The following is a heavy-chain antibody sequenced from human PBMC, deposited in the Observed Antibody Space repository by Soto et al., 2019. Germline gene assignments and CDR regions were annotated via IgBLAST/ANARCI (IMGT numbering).Heavy chain of an antibody. Sequence: ASVKVSCKASGGTFSSYTISWVRQAPGQGLEWMGRIIPILGIANYAQKFQGRVTITADKSTSTAYMELSSLRSEDTAVYYCASYISSSGFDYWGQGTLVTVSS. CDR3: ASYISSSGFDY. V-gene: IGHV1-69*02. D-gene: IGHD6-6*01. CDR1: GGTFSSYT. CDR2: IIPILGIA. J-gene: IGHJ4*02.